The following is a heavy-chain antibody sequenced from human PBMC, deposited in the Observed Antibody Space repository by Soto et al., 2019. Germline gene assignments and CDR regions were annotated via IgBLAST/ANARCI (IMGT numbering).Heavy chain of an antibody. CDR3: ARIPFDCGGDCYSGGFDY. CDR2: IFSNDEK. J-gene: IGHJ4*02. CDR1: GFSLSNARMG. V-gene: IGHV2-26*01. Sequence: QVTLKESGPVLVNPTETLTLTCTVSGFSLSNARMGVSWIRQPPGKALEWLAHIFSNDEKSYSTSLKSRLTISKDTSKSQVVLTMTNMDPVDTATYYCARIPFDCGGDCYSGGFDYWGQGTLVTVSS. D-gene: IGHD2-21*02.